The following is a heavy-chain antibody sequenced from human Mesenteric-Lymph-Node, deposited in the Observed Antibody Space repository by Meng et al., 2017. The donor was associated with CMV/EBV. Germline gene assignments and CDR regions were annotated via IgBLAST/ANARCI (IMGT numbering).Heavy chain of an antibody. CDR2: IIPILGIA. CDR1: GGTFSSYA. J-gene: IGHJ4*02. V-gene: IGHV1-69*10. Sequence: CKASGGTFSSYAISWVRQAPGQGPEWMGGIIPILGIANYAQKFQGRVTMTRNTSISTAYMELSSLRSEDTAVYYCATRIAAAQNGDYWGQGTLVTVSS. D-gene: IGHD6-13*01. CDR3: ATRIAAAQNGDY.